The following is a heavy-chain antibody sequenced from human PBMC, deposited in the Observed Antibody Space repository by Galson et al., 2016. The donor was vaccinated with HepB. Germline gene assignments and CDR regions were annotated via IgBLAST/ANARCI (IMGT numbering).Heavy chain of an antibody. Sequence: SETLSLTCTVSGGSISSYYWSWIRQPPGKGLEWIGYIYYSGSTNYNPSLKSRVTISVDTSKNQFSLKLSSVTAADTAVYFCARGQQLGRGFDYWGQGQWSPSLQ. D-gene: IGHD6-13*01. CDR2: IYYSGST. CDR1: GGSISSYY. CDR3: ARGQQLGRGFDY. J-gene: IGHJ4*02. V-gene: IGHV4-59*01.